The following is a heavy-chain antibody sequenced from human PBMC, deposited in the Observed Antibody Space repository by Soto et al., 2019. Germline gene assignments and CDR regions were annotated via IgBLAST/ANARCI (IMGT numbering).Heavy chain of an antibody. Sequence: SETLSLTCAVSGYSISSGYYWGWLRQPPGKGLEWIGSIYYSGSTYYNPSLKSRVTISVDTSKNQFSLKLSSVTAADTAVYYCARGYSSSWNYYYGMDVWGQGTTVTVSS. V-gene: IGHV4-38-2*01. D-gene: IGHD6-13*01. CDR1: GYSISSGYY. CDR2: IYYSGST. J-gene: IGHJ6*02. CDR3: ARGYSSSWNYYYGMDV.